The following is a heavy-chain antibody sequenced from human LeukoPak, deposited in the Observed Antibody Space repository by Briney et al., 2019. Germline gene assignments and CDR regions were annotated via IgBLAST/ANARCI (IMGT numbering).Heavy chain of an antibody. V-gene: IGHV1-69*06. Sequence: GASVKVSCKASGGTFSSYAISWVRQAPGQGLEWMGGIIPIFGTANYAQKFQGRVTITADKSTSTAYMELRSLRSDDTAVYYCARDKRVYYYDSSGYYTPLDYWGQGTLVTVSS. J-gene: IGHJ4*02. CDR2: IIPIFGTA. D-gene: IGHD3-22*01. CDR1: GGTFSSYA. CDR3: ARDKRVYYYDSSGYYTPLDY.